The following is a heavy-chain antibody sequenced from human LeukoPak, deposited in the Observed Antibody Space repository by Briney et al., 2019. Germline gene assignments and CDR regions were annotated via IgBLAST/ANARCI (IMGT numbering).Heavy chain of an antibody. CDR3: ARDSVGSTSSVNWFDP. D-gene: IGHD2-2*01. CDR2: INPNSGGT. CDR1: GYTFTGYY. V-gene: IGHV1-2*02. Sequence: ASVKVSCKASGYTFTGYYMHWVRQAPGQGLEWMGWINPNSGGTNYAQKFQGRVTMTRDTSISTAYKELSRLRSDDTAVYYCARDSVGSTSSVNWFDPWGQGTLVTVSS. J-gene: IGHJ5*02.